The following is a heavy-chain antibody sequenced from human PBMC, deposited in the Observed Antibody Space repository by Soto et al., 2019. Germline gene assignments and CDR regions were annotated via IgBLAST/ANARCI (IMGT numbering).Heavy chain of an antibody. V-gene: IGHV4-34*01. CDR2: INHSGST. CDR1: WGKFRGYC. D-gene: IGHD6-13*01. CDR3: ARGLPLVSGIAAAGMDFDY. J-gene: IGHJ4*02. Sequence: SGTMDLTSAVEWGKFRGYCWSWIRQPQRKGLEWIGEINHSGSTNYNPSLKSRVTISVDTSKNQFSLKLSSVTAADTAVYYCARGLPLVSGIAAAGMDFDYWGQGTLVTVSS.